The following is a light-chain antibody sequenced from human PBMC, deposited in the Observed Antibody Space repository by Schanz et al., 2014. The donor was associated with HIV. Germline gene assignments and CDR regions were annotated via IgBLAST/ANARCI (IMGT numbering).Light chain of an antibody. Sequence: QSALTQPASVSGSPGQSITISCTGTSSDVGGYNYVSWYQQHPGKAPKLMIYDVSNRPSGVSNRFSGSKSGNTASLTISGLQAEDEADYYCSSYSSEGSPYVIGTGTKLTVL. CDR3: SSYSSEGSPYV. J-gene: IGLJ1*01. V-gene: IGLV2-14*01. CDR1: SSDVGGYNY. CDR2: DVS.